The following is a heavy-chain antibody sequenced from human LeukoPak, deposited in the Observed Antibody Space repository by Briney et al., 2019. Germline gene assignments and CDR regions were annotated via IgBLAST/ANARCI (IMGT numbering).Heavy chain of an antibody. Sequence: GGSLRLSCAASGFNFSSYSMNWVRQAPGKGLEGVSSISSSGSYTYYADSVKGRFTISRDNAKNSLYLQMNSLRAEDTAVYYCARDGIAAAARYGDYYNYGMDVWGQGTTVTVSS. CDR3: ARDGIAAAARYGDYYNYGMDV. D-gene: IGHD6-13*01. V-gene: IGHV3-21*01. J-gene: IGHJ6*02. CDR2: ISSSGSYT. CDR1: GFNFSSYS.